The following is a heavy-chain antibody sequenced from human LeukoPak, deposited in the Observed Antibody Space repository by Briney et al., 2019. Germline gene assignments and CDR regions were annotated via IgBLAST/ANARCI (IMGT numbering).Heavy chain of an antibody. Sequence: SETQSLTCTVSGGSISSGGYYWSWIRQPPGKGLEWIGYIYHSGSTYYNPSLKSRVTISVDRSKNQFSLKLSSVTAADTAVYYCSVCGGSCNNWGQGTLVTVSS. CDR2: IYHSGST. CDR3: SVCGGSCNN. D-gene: IGHD2-15*01. J-gene: IGHJ4*02. V-gene: IGHV4-30-2*01. CDR1: GGSISSGGYY.